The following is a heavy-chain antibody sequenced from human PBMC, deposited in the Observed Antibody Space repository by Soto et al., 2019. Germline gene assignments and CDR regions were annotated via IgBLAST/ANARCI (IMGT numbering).Heavy chain of an antibody. CDR3: ARHSVSFSGKEAAARTLVNRGVDP. CDR2: HSYTGNT. D-gene: IGHD6-13*01. Sequence: QPQLQESGPGLVEPSETLSLTCTVSGGSIGSSSYYWGWIRRPPGKGLEWIGCHSYTGNTYYNPTLRRRVTSADDTSQNQFFLKVSLGTAADTAVYYCARHSVSFSGKEAAARTLVNRGVDPWGEGTLVTVSS. V-gene: IGHV4-39*01. CDR1: GGSIGSSSYY. J-gene: IGHJ5*02.